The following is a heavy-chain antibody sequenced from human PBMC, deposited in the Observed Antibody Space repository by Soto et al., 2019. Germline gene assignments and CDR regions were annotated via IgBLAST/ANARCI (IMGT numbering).Heavy chain of an antibody. CDR2: IYSGGST. CDR1: GFTVSSNY. CDR3: AREDFPLSTVTIDY. Sequence: GGSLRLSCAASGFTVSSNYMSWVRQAPGKGLEWVSVIYSGGSTYYADSVKGRFTISRDNSKNTLYLQMNSLRAEDTAVYYCAREDFPLSTVTIDYWGQGTLVTVSS. J-gene: IGHJ4*02. V-gene: IGHV3-66*01. D-gene: IGHD4-17*01.